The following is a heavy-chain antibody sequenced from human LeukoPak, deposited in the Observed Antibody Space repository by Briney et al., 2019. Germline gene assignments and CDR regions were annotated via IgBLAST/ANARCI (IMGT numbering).Heavy chain of an antibody. CDR1: GFTFSTYW. D-gene: IGHD3-3*01. Sequence: GGSLTLSCAASGFTFSTYWMSWVRQAPGKGLEWVANIKQDGSEEYYVDSVKGRFTISRDNAKSSLFLQMNSLRAEDTAVYYCARDQGSYGFWSGYYNYWGQGTLVTVSS. CDR3: ARDQGSYGFWSGYYNY. V-gene: IGHV3-7*01. J-gene: IGHJ4*02. CDR2: IKQDGSEE.